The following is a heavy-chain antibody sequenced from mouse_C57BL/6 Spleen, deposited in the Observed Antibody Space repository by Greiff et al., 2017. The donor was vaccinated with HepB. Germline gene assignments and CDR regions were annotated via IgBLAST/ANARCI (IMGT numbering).Heavy chain of an antibody. Sequence: QVQLQQPGAELVKPGASVKMSCKASGYTFTSYWITWVKQRPGQGLEWIGDIYPGSGSTNYNEKFKSKATLTVDTSSSTAYMQLSSLTSEDSAVYYCARWDGNYGSLYFDYWGQGTTLTVSS. V-gene: IGHV1-55*01. CDR2: IYPGSGST. CDR1: GYTFTSYW. J-gene: IGHJ2*01. D-gene: IGHD2-1*01. CDR3: ARWDGNYGSLYFDY.